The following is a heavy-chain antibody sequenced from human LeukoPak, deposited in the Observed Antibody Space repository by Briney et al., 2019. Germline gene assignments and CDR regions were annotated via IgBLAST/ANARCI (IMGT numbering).Heavy chain of an antibody. CDR2: ISSSGSTI. D-gene: IGHD3-3*01. CDR1: GFTFSSYE. V-gene: IGHV3-48*03. Sequence: GGSLRLSCAASGFTFSSYEMNWVRQAPGKGLEWVSYISSSGSTIYYADSAKGRFTISRDNAKNSLYLQMNSLRAEDTAVYYCARDSYRVVPFDYWGQGTLVTVSS. J-gene: IGHJ4*02. CDR3: ARDSYRVVPFDY.